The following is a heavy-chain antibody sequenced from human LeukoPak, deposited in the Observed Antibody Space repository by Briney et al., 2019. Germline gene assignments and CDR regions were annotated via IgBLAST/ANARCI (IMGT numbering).Heavy chain of an antibody. Sequence: GXXLRLSCAASGFTFSSYAMNWVRQAPGKGLEGVSAISDSGGSTYYADSVKGGFTISRDNYKNTLYLQMNSLRPGDTAVYYFPKGRISYMEVGAKGPRSPPP. V-gene: IGHV3-23*01. CDR3: PKGRISYMEV. J-gene: IGHJ6*03. CDR1: GFTFSSYA. CDR2: ISDSGGST. D-gene: IGHD2-15*01.